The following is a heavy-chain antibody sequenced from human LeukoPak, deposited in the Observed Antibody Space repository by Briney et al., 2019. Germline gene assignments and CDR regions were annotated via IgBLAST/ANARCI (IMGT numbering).Heavy chain of an antibody. Sequence: PGGSLRLSCAASGFTFSSYAMSWVRQAPGKGLEWVSAISGSGGSTYYADSVKGRFTISRDNSKNTLYLQMNSLRAEDTAVYYCAKMGHYYDSSDYVYWGQGTLVTVSS. CDR3: AKMGHYYDSSDYVY. CDR2: ISGSGGST. J-gene: IGHJ4*02. D-gene: IGHD3-22*01. V-gene: IGHV3-23*01. CDR1: GFTFSSYA.